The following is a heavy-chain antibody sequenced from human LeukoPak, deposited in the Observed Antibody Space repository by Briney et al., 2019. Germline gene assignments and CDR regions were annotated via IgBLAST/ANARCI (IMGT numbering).Heavy chain of an antibody. V-gene: IGHV3-21*01. J-gene: IGHJ6*03. Sequence: GGSLRLSCAASGFTFSSYTMKWVRQAPGKGLEWVSSISSSSSYIYYADSVKGRFTISRDNAKNSLFMQMNSLRAEDTAVYFCARATWDPNYYYYMDVWGKGTTVTISS. CDR2: ISSSSSYI. CDR1: GFTFSSYT. CDR3: ARATWDPNYYYYMDV. D-gene: IGHD1-26*01.